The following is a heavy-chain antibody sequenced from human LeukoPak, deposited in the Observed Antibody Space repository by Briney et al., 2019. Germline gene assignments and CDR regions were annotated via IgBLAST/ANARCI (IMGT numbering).Heavy chain of an antibody. CDR3: AMQVGIYGDYNNWFDP. V-gene: IGHV4-31*03. Sequence: SQTLSLTCTVSGGSISSGGYYWSWIRQHPGKGLESIGYIYYSGSTYYNPSLKSRVTLSVDTSKNQFSLKLTSVTAADMAVYYCAMQVGIYGDYNNWFDPWGQGARVTVSS. D-gene: IGHD4-17*01. CDR1: GGSISSGGYY. J-gene: IGHJ5*02. CDR2: IYYSGST.